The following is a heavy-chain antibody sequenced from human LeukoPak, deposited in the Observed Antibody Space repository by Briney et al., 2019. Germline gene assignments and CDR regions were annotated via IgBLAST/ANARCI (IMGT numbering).Heavy chain of an antibody. CDR3: AREGLPSGATKIFDY. V-gene: IGHV3-21*01. CDR1: GFTFSSYS. CDR2: IRTVTSSI. D-gene: IGHD2-15*01. Sequence: GGSLRLSCAVSGFTFSSYSMHWVRQAPGKGLEWVSCIRTVTSSIYYADAVKGRFTVSRDNAKNSLYLEMNSLRAEDTAVYYCAREGLPSGATKIFDYWGRGTLVAVSS. J-gene: IGHJ4*02.